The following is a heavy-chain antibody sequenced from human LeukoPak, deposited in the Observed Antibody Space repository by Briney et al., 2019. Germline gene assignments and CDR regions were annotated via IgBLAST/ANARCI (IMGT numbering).Heavy chain of an antibody. CDR2: INRDGSTT. Sequence: QSGGSLRLSCAVSGFTFSSYWMHWVRQAPGKGLVWVSRINRDGSTTNYADSVKGRFTISRDNAKNALYLQMNSLRAEDTAVYYCVLLSLTPGWGQGTLVTVSS. J-gene: IGHJ4*02. CDR1: GFTFSSYW. V-gene: IGHV3-74*01. D-gene: IGHD3-10*01. CDR3: VLLSLTPG.